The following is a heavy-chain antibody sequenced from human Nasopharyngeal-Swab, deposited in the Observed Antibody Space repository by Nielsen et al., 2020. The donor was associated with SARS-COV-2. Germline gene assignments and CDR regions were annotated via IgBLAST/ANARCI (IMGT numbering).Heavy chain of an antibody. CDR3: AKLIEEGSGSYYARYYYYGMDV. J-gene: IGHJ6*02. Sequence: RQAPGKGLVWVAVISYDGSNKYYADSVKGRFTISRDNSKNTLYLQMNSLRAEDTAVYYCAKLIEEGSGSYYARYYYYGMDVWGQGTTVTVSS. V-gene: IGHV3-30*18. D-gene: IGHD3-10*01. CDR2: ISYDGSNK.